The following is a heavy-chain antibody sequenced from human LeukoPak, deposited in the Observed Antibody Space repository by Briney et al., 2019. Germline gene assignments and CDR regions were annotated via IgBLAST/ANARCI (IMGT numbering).Heavy chain of an antibody. D-gene: IGHD5-18*01. CDR3: ARERGGYSYGDY. CDR1: GYTFSSYG. J-gene: IGHJ4*02. CDR2: INTYNGNT. V-gene: IGHV1-18*01. Sequence: GASVKVSCKASGYTFSSYGISWVRQAPGQGLEWIGWINTYNGNTNYAQKLQGRVTMTTDTSTSTAYMELRSLRSDDTAVYYCARERGGYSYGDYWGQGTLVTVSS.